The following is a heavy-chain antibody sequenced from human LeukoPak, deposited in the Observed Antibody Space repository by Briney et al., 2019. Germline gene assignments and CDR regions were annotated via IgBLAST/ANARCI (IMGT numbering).Heavy chain of an antibody. CDR1: GSTFTGYY. D-gene: IGHD7-27*01. CDR2: INPNSGDT. J-gene: IGHJ4*02. V-gene: IGHV1-2*06. Sequence: ASVKVSCKASGSTFTGYYMHWIRQAPGQGLEWMGRINPNSGDTDYAQKFQGRVTMTRDTSITTLYMELSSLRSDDTAVYYCVNVELGNGYFDYWGQGTLVTVSS. CDR3: VNVELGNGYFDY.